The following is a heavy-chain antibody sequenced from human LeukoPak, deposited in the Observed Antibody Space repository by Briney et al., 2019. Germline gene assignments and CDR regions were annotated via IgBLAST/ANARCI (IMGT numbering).Heavy chain of an antibody. Sequence: GGSLRLSCAASGFTFSSYSMNWVRQAPGEGLEWVSSISSSSSYIYYADSVKGRFTISRDNAKNSLYLQMNSLRAEDTAVYYCARELRFLEWREGGFGYWGQGTLVTVSS. CDR2: ISSSSSYI. CDR1: GFTFSSYS. D-gene: IGHD3-3*01. V-gene: IGHV3-21*01. J-gene: IGHJ4*02. CDR3: ARELRFLEWREGGFGY.